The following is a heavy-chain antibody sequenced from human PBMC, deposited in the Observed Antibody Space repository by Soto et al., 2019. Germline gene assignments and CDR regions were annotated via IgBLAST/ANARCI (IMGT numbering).Heavy chain of an antibody. J-gene: IGHJ6*02. CDR2: ISAYNGNT. D-gene: IGHD6-13*01. CDR3: ARTSAAGKYYDGMDV. V-gene: IGHV1-18*01. Sequence: ASVKVSCKASGYTFTSYGISWVRQAPGQGLEWMGWISAYNGNTNYAQKLQGRVTISADKSISTAYLQWSSLKASDTAMYYCARTSAAGKYYDGMDVWGQGTTVTVSS. CDR1: GYTFTSYG.